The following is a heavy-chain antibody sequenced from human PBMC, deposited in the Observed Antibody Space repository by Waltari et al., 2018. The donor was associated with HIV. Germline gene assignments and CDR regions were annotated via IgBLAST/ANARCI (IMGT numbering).Heavy chain of an antibody. CDR3: AAGGLLWFGSYIRWFDP. Sequence: QLVQSGAEVKKPGSSVKVSCKASGGTFSSYAISWVRQAPGQGLEWMGGIIPIFGTANYAQKFQGRVTITADESTSTAYMELSSLRSEDTAVYYCAAGGLLWFGSYIRWFDPWGQGTLVTVSS. V-gene: IGHV1-69*01. CDR1: GGTFSSYA. D-gene: IGHD3-10*01. CDR2: IIPIFGTA. J-gene: IGHJ5*02.